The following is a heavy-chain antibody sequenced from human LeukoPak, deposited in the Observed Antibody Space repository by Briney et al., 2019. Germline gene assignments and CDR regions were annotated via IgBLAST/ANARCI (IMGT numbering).Heavy chain of an antibody. J-gene: IGHJ4*02. CDR3: AREGSLEYYFDY. CDR1: GFTFSSYE. Sequence: PGGSLRLSRAASGFTFSSYEMNWVRQAPGKGLVWVSRINSDGSKTSHADSVKGRFTISRDNAKNTLYLQMNGLRAEDTAVYYCAREGSLEYYFDYWGRGTLVTVSS. D-gene: IGHD3-10*01. V-gene: IGHV3-74*01. CDR2: INSDGSKT.